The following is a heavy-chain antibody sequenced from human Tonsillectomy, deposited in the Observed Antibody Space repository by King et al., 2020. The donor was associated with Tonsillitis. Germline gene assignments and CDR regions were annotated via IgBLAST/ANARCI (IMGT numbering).Heavy chain of an antibody. Sequence: VQLVESGGGFIQPGGSLRLSCAASGFNVSSNYMSWVRQAPGKGLEGVSIIYRGGNTYYADSVKGRFNLSRDNSKNTVYLQLKRLRVEDTAVYYCVRDRGMTGSYWYYDLWGRGTLVTVSS. J-gene: IGHJ2*01. CDR1: GFNVSSNY. CDR3: VRDRGMTGSYWYYDL. CDR2: IYRGGNT. D-gene: IGHD1-1*01. V-gene: IGHV3-53*01.